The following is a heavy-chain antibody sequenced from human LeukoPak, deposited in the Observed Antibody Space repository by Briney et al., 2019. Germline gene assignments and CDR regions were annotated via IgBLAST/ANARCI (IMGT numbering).Heavy chain of an antibody. Sequence: SGGSLRLSCAASGFTFSDYWMSWVRQAPGKGLEWVANMNQDGSQKYYVDSVKGRFTISGDNTKNSLYLQMNSLRAEDTAVYYCARGLTGTSPGHWGQGTLVTVSS. CDR1: GFTFSDYW. J-gene: IGHJ4*02. D-gene: IGHD1-7*01. CDR2: MNQDGSQK. CDR3: ARGLTGTSPGH. V-gene: IGHV3-7*01.